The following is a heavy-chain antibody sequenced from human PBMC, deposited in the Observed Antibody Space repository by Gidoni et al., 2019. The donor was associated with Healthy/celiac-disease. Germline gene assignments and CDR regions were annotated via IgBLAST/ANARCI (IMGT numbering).Heavy chain of an antibody. Sequence: QVQLVQSGAEVKKPGASLTVSCKASGYTFPSYGISWVLPAPGQGLEWMGGISAYNGNTNYAQKLQGRVTMTTDTSTSTAYMELRSLRSDDTAVYYCARGPTATVTTYFQHWGQGTLVTVSS. CDR1: GYTFPSYG. CDR2: ISAYNGNT. D-gene: IGHD4-17*01. J-gene: IGHJ1*01. CDR3: ARGPTATVTTYFQH. V-gene: IGHV1-18*01.